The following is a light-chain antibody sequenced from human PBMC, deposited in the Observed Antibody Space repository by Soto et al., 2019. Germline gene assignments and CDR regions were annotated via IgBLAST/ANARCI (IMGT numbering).Light chain of an antibody. V-gene: IGLV2-14*01. CDR3: SSYTSSTTLV. J-gene: IGLJ1*01. CDR2: EVS. CDR1: SSDVGGYNY. Sequence: QSFLTQPASVSGSPGQSITISCTGTSSDVGGYNYVSWYQQHPGKAPKLMIYEVSNRPSGVSNRFSGSKSGNTASLTISGLQAEDEGDYYCSSYTSSTTLVFGTGTKVTVL.